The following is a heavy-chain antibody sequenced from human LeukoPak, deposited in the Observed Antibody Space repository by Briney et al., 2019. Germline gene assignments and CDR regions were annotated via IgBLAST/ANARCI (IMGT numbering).Heavy chain of an antibody. D-gene: IGHD3-22*01. V-gene: IGHV3-23*01. CDR1: GLTLSSYG. CDR3: AKDSSDYYDISGYYVSPQPTCYFDY. CDR2: FRGRGGST. J-gene: IGHJ4*02. Sequence: GGSLRLSCAASGLTLSSYGMSWVRQAPGKGLEWLSAFRGRGGSTLYADSVKDRFTISRDNSKNTLYLQMNSLRAEDTAVYYCAKDSSDYYDISGYYVSPQPTCYFDYGGQGTLVTGSS.